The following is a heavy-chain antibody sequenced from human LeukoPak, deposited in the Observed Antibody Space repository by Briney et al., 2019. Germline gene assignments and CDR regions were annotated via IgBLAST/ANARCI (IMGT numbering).Heavy chain of an antibody. CDR1: GGSISTYY. D-gene: IGHD3-22*01. CDR3: ARFERISGYWYYFDY. CDR2: LFYSGST. Sequence: SETLSLTCTVSGGSISTYYWSWIRQPPGKELEWIGYLFYSGSTNYNPSLKSRVTMSVDTSKNQFSLKLSSVTAADTAVYYCARFERISGYWYYFDYWGQGTLVTVSS. J-gene: IGHJ4*02. V-gene: IGHV4-59*01.